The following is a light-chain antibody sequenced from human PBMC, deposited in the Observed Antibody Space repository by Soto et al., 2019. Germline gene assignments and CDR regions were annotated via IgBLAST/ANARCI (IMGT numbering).Light chain of an antibody. Sequence: EIVMTQSPAALPVSPGERATLSCRASQTVSSNLAWYQQKPGQAPRLLIFGASTRATGIPARFSGSGSGTEFTLTISSLQSEDFAAYYCQQYNNWPPYTFGQGTKVEIK. V-gene: IGKV3-15*01. CDR2: GAS. CDR3: QQYNNWPPYT. CDR1: QTVSSN. J-gene: IGKJ2*01.